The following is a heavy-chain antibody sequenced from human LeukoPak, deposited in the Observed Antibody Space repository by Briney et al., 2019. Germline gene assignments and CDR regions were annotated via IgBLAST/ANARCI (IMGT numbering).Heavy chain of an antibody. Sequence: GGSLRLSCAASGFTFSNYWMSWVRQAPGKGLEWVANIKEDGSEKYYVDSAKGRFTISRDNARDSLYLQMNSLRAEDTAVYYCASGRQLGYWGQGTLVTVSS. CDR1: GFTFSNYW. CDR2: IKEDGSEK. CDR3: ASGRQLGY. D-gene: IGHD6-13*01. J-gene: IGHJ4*02. V-gene: IGHV3-7*01.